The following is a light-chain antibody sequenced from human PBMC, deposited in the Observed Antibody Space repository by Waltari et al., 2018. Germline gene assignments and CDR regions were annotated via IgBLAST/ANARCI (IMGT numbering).Light chain of an antibody. CDR1: SSDVGSSNY. CDR2: EVT. Sequence: QSALTQPPSASGSPGQSVTISCTGTSSDVGSSNYVSWYQQPPGKAPKLMIYEVTKRPSGVPDRFSGSKSGNTASLTVSGLQAEDEADYYCSSYADNTWIFGGGTKLTVL. CDR3: SSYADNTWI. V-gene: IGLV2-8*01. J-gene: IGLJ2*01.